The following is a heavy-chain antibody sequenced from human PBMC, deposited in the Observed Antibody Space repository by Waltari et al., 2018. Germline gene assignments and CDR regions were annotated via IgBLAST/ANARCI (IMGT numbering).Heavy chain of an antibody. D-gene: IGHD6-13*01. CDR1: GFTFSVSE. V-gene: IGHV4-4*08. CDR3: ARAAAGDFDY. CDR2: MYTSGST. J-gene: IGHJ4*02. Sequence: VQLVESGGGLVQPGGSLRLSCAASGFTFSVSEMNWVRQAPGKGLEWIGRMYTSGSTNYNPSLKSRVTISVDTSKNQFSLKLSAVTAADTAVYYCARAAAGDFDYWGQGTLVTVSS.